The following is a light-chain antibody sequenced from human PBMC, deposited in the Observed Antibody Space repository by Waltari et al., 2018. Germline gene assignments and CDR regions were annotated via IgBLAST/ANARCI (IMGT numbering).Light chain of an antibody. CDR2: DAS. Sequence: EIVLTQSPATLSWSPGERVTLSCRASQSVTTYLAWFQPRPGQAPRLLIYDASKRATGIPARFSGSGSGTDFTLTVNSLEPEDFAVYYCQQRSNWPWTFGQGTRVEI. CDR1: QSVTTY. CDR3: QQRSNWPWT. V-gene: IGKV3-11*01. J-gene: IGKJ1*01.